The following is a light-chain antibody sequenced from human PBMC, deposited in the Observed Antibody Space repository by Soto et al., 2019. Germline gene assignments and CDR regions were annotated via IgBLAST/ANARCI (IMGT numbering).Light chain of an antibody. J-gene: IGKJ4*01. CDR1: QSIGRW. CDR3: QQYNSYLT. CDR2: DAS. Sequence: DIQMTQSPSTLSASVRDRVTITCRASQSIGRWLAWYQQKPGKAPNLLIFDASTLESGVPSRFSGSGSGTEFTLTIRSLKPDDFATYYCQQYNSYLTFGGGTKVDIK. V-gene: IGKV1-5*01.